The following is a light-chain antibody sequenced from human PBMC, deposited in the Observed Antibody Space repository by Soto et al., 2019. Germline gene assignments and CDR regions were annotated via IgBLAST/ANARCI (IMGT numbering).Light chain of an antibody. CDR1: QSISSW. Sequence: DIQMTQSPSTLSASVGDRVTITCRASQSISSWLAWYQQKPGKAPNLLIYKASSLESGVPSRFSGSGSGTEFTLTISSLQPDDFATSYCQQYNSYPLTLGGGTKVEIK. CDR3: QQYNSYPLT. J-gene: IGKJ4*01. V-gene: IGKV1-5*03. CDR2: KAS.